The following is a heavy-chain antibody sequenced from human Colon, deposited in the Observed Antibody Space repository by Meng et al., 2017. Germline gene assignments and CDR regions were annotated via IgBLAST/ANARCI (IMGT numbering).Heavy chain of an antibody. CDR3: ARHIRGTSIFFSLDY. J-gene: IGHJ4*02. D-gene: IGHD2-21*02. CDR2: IYPGDSEI. V-gene: IGHV5-51*01. CDR1: GYDFATYW. Sequence: GESLKISCNTSGYDFATYWIGWVRQMPGEGLQWMGIIYPGDSEIKYSPSFEGQVTISADTSMSTAYLQWNSVQASDSAMYYCARHIRGTSIFFSLDYWGQGTLVTRLL.